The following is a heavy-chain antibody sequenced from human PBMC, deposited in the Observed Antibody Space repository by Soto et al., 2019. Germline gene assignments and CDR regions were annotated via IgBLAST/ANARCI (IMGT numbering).Heavy chain of an antibody. J-gene: IGHJ4*02. D-gene: IGHD3-16*02. CDR1: GFTFSSYS. Sequence: GGSLRLSCTASGFTFSSYSMNWVRQAPGKGLEWVSYISSSSSTIYYADSVKGRFTISRDNAKNSLYLQMNSLRDEDTAVYYCARPSAGGLSPQDFDYWGQGTLVTVSS. CDR2: ISSSSSTI. CDR3: ARPSAGGLSPQDFDY. V-gene: IGHV3-48*02.